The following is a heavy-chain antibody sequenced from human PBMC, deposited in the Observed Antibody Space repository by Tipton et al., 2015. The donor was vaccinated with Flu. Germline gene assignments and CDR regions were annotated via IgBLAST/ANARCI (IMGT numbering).Heavy chain of an antibody. CDR1: GGPISSFY. V-gene: IGHV4-34*01. D-gene: IGHD2-21*02. Sequence: TLSLTCTVSGGPISSFYWSWIRQPPGKGLEWIGEINHSGNTNYNPSLKSRVTISGDTSKNQFSLKLSSVTAADTAVYYCATHCVGVCSHAFDIWGQGTMVTVSS. CDR2: INHSGNT. J-gene: IGHJ3*02. CDR3: ATHCVGVCSHAFDI.